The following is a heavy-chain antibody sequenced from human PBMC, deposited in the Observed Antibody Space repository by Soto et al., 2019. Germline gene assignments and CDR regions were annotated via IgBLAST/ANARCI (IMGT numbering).Heavy chain of an antibody. CDR1: GGTFSSYT. Sequence: QLQLVQSGAEVREPGSSVKVSCKASGGTFSSYTVIWVRQAPGQGLEWMGGITPTLNIAKYAEKFQGRVTITADESTSTVNMHLSSLRSEDTAVYFCARGYYSGSNPSSFDYWGQGTLVAVSX. J-gene: IGHJ4*02. D-gene: IGHD1-26*01. V-gene: IGHV1-69*01. CDR3: ARGYYSGSNPSSFDY. CDR2: ITPTLNIA.